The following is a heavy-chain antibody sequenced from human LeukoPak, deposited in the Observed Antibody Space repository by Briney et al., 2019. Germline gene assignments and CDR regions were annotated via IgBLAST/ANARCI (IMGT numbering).Heavy chain of an antibody. Sequence: PGGSLRLSCAASGFTFRDYAMYWVRQAPGKGLEYVSVISTDGSRIYYADSVKGRFTIPRDNFKNTLYLQMGSLRAEVMAFYYCTRGVAISASGWYDTFDYWGQGALVTVSS. V-gene: IGHV3-64*02. D-gene: IGHD6-19*01. J-gene: IGHJ4*02. CDR2: ISTDGSRI. CDR1: GFTFRDYA. CDR3: TRGVAISASGWYDTFDY.